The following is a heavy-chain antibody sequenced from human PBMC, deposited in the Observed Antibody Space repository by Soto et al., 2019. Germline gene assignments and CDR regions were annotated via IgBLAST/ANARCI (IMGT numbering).Heavy chain of an antibody. CDR1: GGTFSSYA. V-gene: IGHV1-69*01. J-gene: IGHJ3*02. CDR3: ARDRKYYYDSSGYGAFDI. Sequence: QVQLVPSGAEVKKPGSSVKVSCKASGGTFSSYAISWVRQAPGQGLEWMGGIIPIFGTANYAQKFQGRVTITADESTSTAYMELSSLRSEDTAVYYCARDRKYYYDSSGYGAFDIWGQGTMVTVSS. D-gene: IGHD3-22*01. CDR2: IIPIFGTA.